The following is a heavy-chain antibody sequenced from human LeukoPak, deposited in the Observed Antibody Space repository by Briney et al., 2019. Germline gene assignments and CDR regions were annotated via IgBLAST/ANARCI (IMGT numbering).Heavy chain of an antibody. Sequence: GGSLRLSCAASGFTFSTYAMSWVRQAPGKGLEWISGISGSGGTHYADSVKARFTISRDNSKNTLYLQMYSLRAEDTAVYYCAKGVVGHVVGSWGQGALVTVSS. V-gene: IGHV3-23*01. D-gene: IGHD3-16*01. CDR2: ISGSGGT. CDR1: GFTFSTYA. J-gene: IGHJ4*02. CDR3: AKGVVGHVVGS.